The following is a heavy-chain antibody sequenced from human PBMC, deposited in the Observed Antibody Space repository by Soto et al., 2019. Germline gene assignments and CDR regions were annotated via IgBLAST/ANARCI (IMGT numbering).Heavy chain of an antibody. J-gene: IGHJ4*02. CDR1: GGSISSSNL. D-gene: IGHD1-26*01. CDR3: AQISYSGDYFPGY. CDR2: IYHSGST. Sequence: SETLSLTCAVSGGSISSSNLWSWVRQPPGKGLEWIGEIYHSGSTNYNPSLKSRVTISVDTSKNQFSLKLSSVTAADTAVYYCAQISYSGDYFPGYWGLGTLVTVSS. V-gene: IGHV4-4*02.